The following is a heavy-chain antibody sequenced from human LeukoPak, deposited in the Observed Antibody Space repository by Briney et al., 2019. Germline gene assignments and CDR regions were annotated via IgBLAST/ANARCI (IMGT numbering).Heavy chain of an antibody. CDR3: ARDQDGSSCDY. J-gene: IGHJ4*02. V-gene: IGHV1-2*06. CDR1: GYTFTDYY. CDR2: INPNSGGT. D-gene: IGHD6-13*01. Sequence: ASVKVSCKASGYTFTDYYIHWVRQAPGQGLEWMGRINPNSGGTDYAQKLQGRVTMTTDTSTSTAYMELRSLRSDDTAVYYCARDQDGSSCDYWGQGTLVTVSS.